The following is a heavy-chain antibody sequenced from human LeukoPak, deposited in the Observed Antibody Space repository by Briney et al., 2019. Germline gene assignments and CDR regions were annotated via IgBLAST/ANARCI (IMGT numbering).Heavy chain of an antibody. D-gene: IGHD3-3*01. Sequence: ASAKVSCKASGYTFTSYGISWVRQAPGQGLEWMGWISAYNGNTNYAQKLQGRVTMTTDTSTSTAYMELRSLRSDDTAVYYCARDADYDFWSGYYLWGQGTLVTVSS. CDR1: GYTFTSYG. CDR2: ISAYNGNT. J-gene: IGHJ4*02. V-gene: IGHV1-18*01. CDR3: ARDADYDFWSGYYL.